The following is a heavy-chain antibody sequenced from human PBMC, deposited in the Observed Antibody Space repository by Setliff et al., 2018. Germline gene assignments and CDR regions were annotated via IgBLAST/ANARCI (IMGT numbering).Heavy chain of an antibody. CDR1: GYPFTSYD. V-gene: IGHV1-8*02. Sequence: ASVKVSCKASGYPFTSYDIHWLRLTSGQGLEWMGWLNPSSGDTGFATKLQGRVTVTRDTSISTAYMELSSLTSEDTAVYYCARGRTRTSTIFGIVSLSSWGDGTTVTVSS. D-gene: IGHD3-3*01. J-gene: IGHJ6*04. CDR3: ARGRTRTSTIFGIVSLSS. CDR2: LNPSSGDT.